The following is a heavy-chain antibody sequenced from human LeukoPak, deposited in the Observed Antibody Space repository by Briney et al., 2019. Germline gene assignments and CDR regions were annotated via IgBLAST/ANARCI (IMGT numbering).Heavy chain of an antibody. Sequence: GGSLRLSCAASGFSVSNNYMSWVRQAPGKGLEWVSGVSASGSHTHSADFVKGRFTISRDNFKNTLYLQMNGLRVEDTAVYYCAKVRSGNNYYFDYWGQGTLVTVSS. CDR3: AKVRSGNNYYFDY. J-gene: IGHJ4*02. D-gene: IGHD1/OR15-1a*01. V-gene: IGHV3-23*01. CDR1: GFSVSNNY. CDR2: VSASGSHT.